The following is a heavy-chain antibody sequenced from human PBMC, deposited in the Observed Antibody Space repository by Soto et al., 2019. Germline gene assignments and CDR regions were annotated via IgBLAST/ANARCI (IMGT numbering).Heavy chain of an antibody. V-gene: IGHV4-31*03. J-gene: IGHJ5*02. CDR3: ARVSSDWFDP. CDR2: IYYSGNT. D-gene: IGHD3-10*01. CDR1: GDPLNTGGYY. Sequence: QVQLQESGPGLVEPSQTLALTCTVSGDPLNTGGYYWSWIRHLPGKGLEWLGYIYYSGNTYYNPSLKGRVNISGDMSKKQFSQRLSSVTAADTAVYHCARVSSDWFDPWGPGIQVTVSS.